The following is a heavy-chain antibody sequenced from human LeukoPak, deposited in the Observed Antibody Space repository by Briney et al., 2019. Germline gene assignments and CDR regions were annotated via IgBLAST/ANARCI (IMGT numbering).Heavy chain of an antibody. J-gene: IGHJ4*02. CDR1: GGSISSYY. D-gene: IGHD3-10*01. V-gene: IGHV4-4*07. Sequence: SETLSLTCTASGGSISSYYWSWIRQPAGKGLEWIGRIYTSGSTNYNPSPKSRATMSVDTSKNQFSLKLSSVTAADTAVYYCASISFRGYFDYWGQGTLVTVSS. CDR3: ASISFRGYFDY. CDR2: IYTSGST.